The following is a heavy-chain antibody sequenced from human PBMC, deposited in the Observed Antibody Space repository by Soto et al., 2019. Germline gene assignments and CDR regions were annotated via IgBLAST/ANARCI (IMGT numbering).Heavy chain of an antibody. J-gene: IGHJ6*02. Sequence: PSETLSLTCAVYGGSFSGYYWSWIRQPPGKGLEWIGEINHSGSTNYNPSLKSRVTISVDTSKNQFSLKLSSVTAADTAVYYCARGSGYCSGSGSYFHPRKGYYGMDVWGQGTTFTVS. CDR3: ARGSGYCSGSGSYFHPRKGYYGMDV. D-gene: IGHD3-10*01. V-gene: IGHV4-34*01. CDR1: GGSFSGYY. CDR2: INHSGST.